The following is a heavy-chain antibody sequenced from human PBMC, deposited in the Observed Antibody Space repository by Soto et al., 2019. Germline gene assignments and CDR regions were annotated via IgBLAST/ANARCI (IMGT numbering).Heavy chain of an antibody. J-gene: IGHJ4*02. D-gene: IGHD1-26*01. CDR2: INAGDGNT. V-gene: IGHV1-3*05. Sequence: QVQLVQSGAEEKKPGASVKVSCKTSGYTFTTYAIHWVRQAPGQRLEWMGRINAGDGNTKYSQKFQDRVTITRDTSASTAYMELSSLKSEDTAVYYCARGRWELLFGDYWGQGTLVTVSS. CDR1: GYTFTTYA. CDR3: ARGRWELLFGDY.